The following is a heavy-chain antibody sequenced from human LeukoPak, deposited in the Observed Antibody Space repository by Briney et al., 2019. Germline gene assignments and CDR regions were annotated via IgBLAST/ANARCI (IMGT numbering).Heavy chain of an antibody. D-gene: IGHD6-19*01. CDR1: GYTFTDYA. CDR3: ARGGKQWRGGNYFDS. CDR2: ITTGRGET. J-gene: IGHJ4*02. Sequence: ASVKVSCKASGYTFTDYALHWVRQAPGQSLEWMGWITTGRGETRYSQEFQRRITFTRDTSASTVYMGLSDLRSEDTAVYYCARGGKQWRGGNYFDSWGQGTLVAVSS. V-gene: IGHV1-3*03.